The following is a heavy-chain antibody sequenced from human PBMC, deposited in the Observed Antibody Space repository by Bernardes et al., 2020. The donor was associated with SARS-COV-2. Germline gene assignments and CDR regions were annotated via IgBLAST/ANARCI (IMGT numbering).Heavy chain of an antibody. CDR3: ARGISPRRTYYDFWSGYYDYYYYGMDV. CDR2: MNPNSGNT. CDR1: GYTFTSYD. V-gene: IGHV1-8*01. D-gene: IGHD3-3*01. J-gene: IGHJ6*02. Sequence: ASVKVSCKASGYTFTSYDINWVRQATGQGLEWMGWMNPNSGNTGYAQKFQGRVTMTRNTSISTAYMELSSLRSEDTAVYYCARGISPRRTYYDFWSGYYDYYYYGMDVWSQGTTVTVS.